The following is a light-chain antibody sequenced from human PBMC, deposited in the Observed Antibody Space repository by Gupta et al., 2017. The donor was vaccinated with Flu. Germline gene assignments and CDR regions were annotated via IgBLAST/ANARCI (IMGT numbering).Light chain of an antibody. J-gene: IGKJ3*01. CDR1: QSVSSY. CDR3: QQRSNWLLT. CDR2: DAS. Sequence: EIVLTQSPATLSLSPGERATLSCRASQSVSSYVAWYQQKPGQAPRLLIYDASTRATGIPARFSGSGSGTDFTLTISSLQPEDCAVYYCQQRSNWLLTFGPGTKVEIK. V-gene: IGKV3-11*01.